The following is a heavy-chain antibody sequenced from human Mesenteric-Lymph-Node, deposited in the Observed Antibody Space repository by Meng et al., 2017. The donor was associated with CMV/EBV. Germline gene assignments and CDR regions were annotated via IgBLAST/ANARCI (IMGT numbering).Heavy chain of an antibody. CDR1: GFTFTSSA. Sequence: SVKVSCKASGFTFTSSAVQWVRQARGQRLEWIGWIVVGSGNTNYAQKFQERVTITRDMSTNTAYMELSSLRSEDTAVYYCARGAIYSSSPFDPWGQGTLVTVSS. D-gene: IGHD6-6*01. CDR3: ARGAIYSSSPFDP. J-gene: IGHJ5*02. CDR2: IVVGSGNT. V-gene: IGHV1-58*01.